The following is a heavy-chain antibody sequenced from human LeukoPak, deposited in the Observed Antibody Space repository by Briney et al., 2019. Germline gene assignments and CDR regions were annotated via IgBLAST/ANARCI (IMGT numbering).Heavy chain of an antibody. V-gene: IGHV3-7*01. CDR3: SEGNYFDY. D-gene: IGHD3-10*01. CDR1: GLTFSSYW. J-gene: IGHJ4*02. CDR2: IKPDGSAI. Sequence: GGSLRLSCAASGLTFSSYWMSTVRQAPGKGLEWVANIKPDGSAIYYVDSVTGRFTISRDNAKNSLYLQMNSLRAEDTAVYYCSEGNYFDYWGQGTLVTVSS.